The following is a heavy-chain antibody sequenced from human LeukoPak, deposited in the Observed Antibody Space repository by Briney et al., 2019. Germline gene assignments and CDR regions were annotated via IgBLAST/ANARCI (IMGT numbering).Heavy chain of an antibody. J-gene: IGHJ4*02. CDR2: VHHSGVT. V-gene: IGHV4-31*03. CDR1: GGSINSGTFF. Sequence: PSETLSLTCTVSGGSINSGTFFWTWIRQHPGKGLEWIAHVHHSGVTYPNPSLQSRISIPVDTSKNQFSLKLSSVTAADTAVYYCARLNPSSALSYYLDSWGRGTLVTVSS. CDR3: ARLNPSSALSYYLDS.